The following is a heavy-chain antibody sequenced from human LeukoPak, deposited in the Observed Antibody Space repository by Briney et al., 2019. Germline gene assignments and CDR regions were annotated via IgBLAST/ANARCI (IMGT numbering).Heavy chain of an antibody. Sequence: SETLSLTCTVSGASISSYYWTWIRQPPGKGLEWIGYIYYSGSTNYNPSLKSRVTISLDTSKNQFSLKLSSVTAADTAVYYCAREGDNYGNWFDPWGQGTLVTVSS. CDR1: GASISSYY. V-gene: IGHV4-59*01. D-gene: IGHD5-18*01. J-gene: IGHJ5*02. CDR3: AREGDNYGNWFDP. CDR2: IYYSGST.